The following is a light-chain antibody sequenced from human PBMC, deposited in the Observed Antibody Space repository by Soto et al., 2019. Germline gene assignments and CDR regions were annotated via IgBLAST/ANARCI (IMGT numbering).Light chain of an antibody. CDR1: SGSIASNY. CDR3: QSYDSSTSSYV. J-gene: IGLJ1*01. V-gene: IGLV6-57*04. Sequence: NFMLTQPHSVSESPGKTVTISCTRSSGSIASNYVQWYQQRPGSAPTTVIYEDNQRPSGVPDRFSGSIDSSSNSASLTISGLKTEDEADYDWQSYDSSTSSYVFGTGTKVTVL. CDR2: EDN.